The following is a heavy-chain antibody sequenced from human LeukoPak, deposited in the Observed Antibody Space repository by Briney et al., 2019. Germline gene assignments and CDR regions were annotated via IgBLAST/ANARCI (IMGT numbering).Heavy chain of an antibody. CDR2: IIPIFGTA. D-gene: IGHD6-13*01. J-gene: IGHJ6*03. Sequence: SVRVSCKASGGTFSSYAISWVRQAPGQGLEWMGGIIPIFGTANYAQKFQGRVTITTDESTSTAYMELSSLRSEDTAVYYCAREGSSGASYYMDVWGKGTTVTVSS. V-gene: IGHV1-69*05. CDR1: GGTFSSYA. CDR3: AREGSSGASYYMDV.